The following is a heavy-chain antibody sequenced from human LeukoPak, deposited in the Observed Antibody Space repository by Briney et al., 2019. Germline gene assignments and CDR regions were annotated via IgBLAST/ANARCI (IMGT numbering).Heavy chain of an antibody. CDR1: GFTVSSNY. CDR3: ASPFGELLYSFDY. Sequence: PGGSLRLSCAASGFTVSSNYMSWVRQAPGKGLEWVSVIYSGGSTYYADSVKGRFTISRDNSKNTLYLQMNSLRAEDTAVYYCASPFGELLYSFDYWGQGTLVTVSS. V-gene: IGHV3-66*01. D-gene: IGHD3-10*01. CDR2: IYSGGST. J-gene: IGHJ4*02.